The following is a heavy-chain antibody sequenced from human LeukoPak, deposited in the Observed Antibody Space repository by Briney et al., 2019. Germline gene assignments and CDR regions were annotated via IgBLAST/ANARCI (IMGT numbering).Heavy chain of an antibody. J-gene: IGHJ3*02. D-gene: IGHD2-2*01. CDR1: GYSFTSYW. CDR3: ARRPPPYCSSTSCQPVAFDI. CDR2: IYPGDSDT. Sequence: GESLKISCKGSGYSFTSYWIGWVRQMPGKGLEWMGTIYPGDSDTRYSPSFQGQVTISADKSISTAYLQWSSLKASDTAMYYCARRPPPYCSSTSCQPVAFDIWGQGTMVTVSS. V-gene: IGHV5-51*01.